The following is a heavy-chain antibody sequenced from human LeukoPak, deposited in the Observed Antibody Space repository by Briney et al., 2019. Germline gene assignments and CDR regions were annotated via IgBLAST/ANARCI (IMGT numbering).Heavy chain of an antibody. V-gene: IGHV4-30-4*01. CDR3: ARDAMVRGVINDDAFDI. Sequence: SETLSLTWTVSGGSISSGDYYWSWIRQPPGKGLEWIGYIYYSGSTYYNPSLKSRVTISVDTSKNQFSLKLSSVAAADTAVYYCARDAMVRGVINDDAFDIWGQGTMVTVSS. J-gene: IGHJ3*02. CDR1: GGSISSGDYY. D-gene: IGHD3-10*01. CDR2: IYYSGST.